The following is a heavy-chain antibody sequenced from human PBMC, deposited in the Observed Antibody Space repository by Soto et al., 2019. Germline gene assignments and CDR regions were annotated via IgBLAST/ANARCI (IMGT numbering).Heavy chain of an antibody. J-gene: IGHJ5*02. CDR1: GFTFSSYA. CDR3: AKDDGDIVVVPAAFYFNHWFDP. V-gene: IGHV3-23*01. CDR2: ISGSGGST. Sequence: GGSLRLSCAASGFTFSSYAMSWVRQAPGKGLEWVSAISGSGGSTYYADSVKGRFTISRDNSKNTLYLQMNSLRAEDTAVYYCAKDDGDIVVVPAAFYFNHWFDPWGQGTLVTVSS. D-gene: IGHD2-2*01.